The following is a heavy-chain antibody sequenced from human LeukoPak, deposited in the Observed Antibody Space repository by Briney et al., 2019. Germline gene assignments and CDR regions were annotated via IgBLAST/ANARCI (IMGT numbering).Heavy chain of an antibody. CDR2: IYWDDDK. D-gene: IGHD5-24*01. Sequence: SGPTLVNPTQTLTLTCTFSGFSLNTSGVGVGWIRQPPGKALEWLALIYWDDDKRYSPSLKTRLTITKDTSKNQVVLTMTNMDPVDTATYYCAHSRRWLHNPLMGDFDYWSQGTLVTVSS. CDR1: GFSLNTSGVG. V-gene: IGHV2-5*02. CDR3: AHSRRWLHNPLMGDFDY. J-gene: IGHJ4*02.